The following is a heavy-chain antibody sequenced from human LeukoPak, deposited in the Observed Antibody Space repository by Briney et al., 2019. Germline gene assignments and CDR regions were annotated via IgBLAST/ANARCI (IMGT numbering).Heavy chain of an antibody. V-gene: IGHV4-61*01. J-gene: IGHJ5*02. CDR2: IYYSGST. D-gene: IGHD3-22*01. Sequence: SETLSLTCTVSGGSVSSGSYYWSWIRQPPGKGLEWIGYIYYSGSTNYNPSLKSRVTISVDTSKNQFSLKLSSVTAADTAVYYCARGLRGRYYDSSGQNWFDPWGQGTLVTVSS. CDR3: ARGLRGRYYDSSGQNWFDP. CDR1: GGSVSSGSYY.